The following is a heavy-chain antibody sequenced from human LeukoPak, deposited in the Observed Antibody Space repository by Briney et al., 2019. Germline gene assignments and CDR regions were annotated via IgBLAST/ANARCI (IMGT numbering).Heavy chain of an antibody. CDR2: ISGSGGST. Sequence: GGSLRLSCAASGFTFSSHSMNWVRQAPGKGLEWVSAISGSGGSTYYADSVKGRFTISRDNSKNTLYLQMNSLRAEDTAVYYCAKDRDIVATIDLDYWGQGTLVTVSS. J-gene: IGHJ4*02. CDR3: AKDRDIVATIDLDY. D-gene: IGHD5-12*01. CDR1: GFTFSSHS. V-gene: IGHV3-23*01.